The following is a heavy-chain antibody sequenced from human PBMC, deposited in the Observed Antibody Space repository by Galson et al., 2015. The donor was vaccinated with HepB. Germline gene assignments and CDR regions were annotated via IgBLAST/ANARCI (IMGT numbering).Heavy chain of an antibody. V-gene: IGHV6-1*01. D-gene: IGHD5-12*01. J-gene: IGHJ3*01. Sequence: ISGDSVSSNSAAWNWIRQSPSRGLEWLGRTYYRSKWYKDYAISVKSRISINPDTSKNQLSLQLKSVTPEDTAVYFCARAPGREESGYDTDAFDLWGQGTMVTVSS. CDR2: TYYRSKWYK. CDR1: GDSVSSNSAA. CDR3: ARAPGREESGYDTDAFDL.